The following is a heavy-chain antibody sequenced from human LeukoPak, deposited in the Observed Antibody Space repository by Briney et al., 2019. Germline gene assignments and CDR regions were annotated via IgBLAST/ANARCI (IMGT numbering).Heavy chain of an antibody. CDR1: GFTFRSSA. Sequence: GGSLRLSCAASGFTFRSSAMHWVRRAPGAGLEWVALIWSDGSNKYYADSVKGRFTISRDNSKNTLYLQMNSLRAEDTAMYYCARGLGYSSGHGLDVWGQGTTVTVSS. V-gene: IGHV3-33*01. CDR3: ARGLGYSSGHGLDV. CDR2: IWSDGSNK. J-gene: IGHJ6*02. D-gene: IGHD6-19*01.